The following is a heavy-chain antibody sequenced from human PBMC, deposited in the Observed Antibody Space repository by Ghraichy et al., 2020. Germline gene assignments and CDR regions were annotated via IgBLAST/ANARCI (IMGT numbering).Heavy chain of an antibody. CDR2: IFYSGST. Sequence: SETLSLTCTVSGGSISSSSSYSGWIRQPPGKGLEWIGSIFYSGSTYYNASLRSRVTISADTSKNQFSLKLSSVTAADTAVYYCATAAMIAVAGRYYFDYWGQGTLVTVSS. D-gene: IGHD6-19*01. J-gene: IGHJ4*02. CDR3: ATAAMIAVAGRYYFDY. CDR1: GGSISSSSSY. V-gene: IGHV4-39*01.